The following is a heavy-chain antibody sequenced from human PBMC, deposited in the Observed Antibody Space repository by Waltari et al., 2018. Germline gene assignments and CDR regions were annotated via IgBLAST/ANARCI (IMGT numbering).Heavy chain of an antibody. Sequence: EVQLVESGGGLVQPGGSLRLSCAASGFTFSNYWMHWVRQAPGKGLVSVPRISTDGSITNYADSVKGRFTISRDNAENTLSLQMHSLRAEDTAVYYCVKYSSSFLGDCWGQGTLVTVSS. CDR2: ISTDGSIT. J-gene: IGHJ4*02. D-gene: IGHD6-19*01. V-gene: IGHV3-74*01. CDR1: GFTFSNYW. CDR3: VKYSSSFLGDC.